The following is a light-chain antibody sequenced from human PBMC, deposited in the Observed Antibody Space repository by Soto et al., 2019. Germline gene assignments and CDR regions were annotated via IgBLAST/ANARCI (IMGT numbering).Light chain of an antibody. Sequence: EIVLTQSPGTLSLSPGERATPSCRASQSVSSSYLAWYQQKPGQAPRLLIYGASSRATGIPDRFSGSGSGTDFTLTISRLEPEDFAVYYCQHRYTFGQGTKLEIK. CDR2: GAS. J-gene: IGKJ2*01. V-gene: IGKV3-20*01. CDR3: QHRYT. CDR1: QSVSSSY.